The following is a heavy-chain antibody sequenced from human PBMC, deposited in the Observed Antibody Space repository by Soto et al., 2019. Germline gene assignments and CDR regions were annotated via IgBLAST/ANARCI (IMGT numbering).Heavy chain of an antibody. CDR3: ARSQTTVTSYDY. V-gene: IGHV4-34*01. J-gene: IGHJ4*02. CDR1: GGSFSGCY. D-gene: IGHD4-17*01. Sequence: SETLSLTCAVYGGSFSGCYWTWIRLPPGTGLEWIGEINHSGSTNYNPSLKSRVTISVDTSKNQFSLKLTSVTAADTAVYYCARSQTTVTSYDYWGQGTLVTVSS. CDR2: INHSGST.